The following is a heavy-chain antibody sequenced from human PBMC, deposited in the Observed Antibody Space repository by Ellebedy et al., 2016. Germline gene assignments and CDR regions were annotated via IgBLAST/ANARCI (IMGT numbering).Heavy chain of an antibody. D-gene: IGHD5-18*01. Sequence: GSLRLSCAASGFTVSSSYMSWIRQSPGKGLEWIGSMYYSGSSYYNPFLKSRVTISVDTSKNQFILKLSSVTAADTAVYFCARGGNRGYSYGDFDSWGQGTLVTVSS. CDR1: GFTVSSSY. V-gene: IGHV4-39*06. CDR2: MYYSGSS. CDR3: ARGGNRGYSYGDFDS. J-gene: IGHJ4*02.